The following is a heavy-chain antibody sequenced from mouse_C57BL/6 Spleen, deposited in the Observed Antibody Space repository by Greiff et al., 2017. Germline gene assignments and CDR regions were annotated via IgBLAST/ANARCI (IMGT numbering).Heavy chain of an antibody. Sequence: EVKLMESGGDLVKPGGSLKLSCAASGFTFSSYGMSWVRQTPDKRLEWVATISSGGSYTYYPDSVKGRFTISRDNAKNTLYLQMSSLKSEDTAMYYCARHNYSNFYFDYWGQGTTLTVSS. CDR2: ISSGGSYT. CDR1: GFTFSSYG. CDR3: ARHNYSNFYFDY. V-gene: IGHV5-6*01. J-gene: IGHJ2*01. D-gene: IGHD2-5*01.